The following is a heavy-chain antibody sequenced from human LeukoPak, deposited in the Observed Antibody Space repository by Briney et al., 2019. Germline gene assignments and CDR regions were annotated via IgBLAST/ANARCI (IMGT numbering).Heavy chain of an antibody. CDR2: MSFDGSHI. V-gene: IGHV3-30*01. CDR1: QFTFSSHA. J-gene: IGHJ6*03. Sequence: GGSLRLSCAASQFTFSSHAMNWGRQAPGKGLDWVAVMSFDGSHIYYADSVKGRFTISRDNSKNTLFLQMNSLNADDTAVYYCARGGTYYYQYYYMDVWGKGTTVTVSS. CDR3: ARGGTYYYQYYYMDV. D-gene: IGHD3-16*01.